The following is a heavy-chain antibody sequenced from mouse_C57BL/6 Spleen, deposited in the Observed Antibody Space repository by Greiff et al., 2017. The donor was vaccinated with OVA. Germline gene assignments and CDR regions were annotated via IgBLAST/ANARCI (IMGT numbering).Heavy chain of an antibody. D-gene: IGHD4-1*02. V-gene: IGHV1-85*01. CDR2: IYPRDGST. CDR3: TRSTGTNYFDY. Sequence: VKLMESGAELVKPGASVKLSCKASGYTFTSYDINWVKQRPGQGLEWIGWIYPRDGSTKYNEKFKGKATLTVDTSSSTAYMELHSLTSEDSAVYFCTRSTGTNYFDYWGQGTTLTVSS. CDR1: GYTFTSYD. J-gene: IGHJ2*01.